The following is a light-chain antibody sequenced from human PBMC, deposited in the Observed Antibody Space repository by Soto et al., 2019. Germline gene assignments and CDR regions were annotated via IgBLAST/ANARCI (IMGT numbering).Light chain of an antibody. CDR1: QSLTSD. CDR2: DAS. J-gene: IGKJ1*01. V-gene: IGKV3-15*01. CDR3: QQYNSWPQT. Sequence: EIVLTQSPATLSLSPGERATLSCRASQSLTSDLAWYQQKPGQAPRLLIYDASTRATDIPARFSGSGSGTEFTLTIGSLQSEDFAVYYCQQYNSWPQTFGQGTKVDIK.